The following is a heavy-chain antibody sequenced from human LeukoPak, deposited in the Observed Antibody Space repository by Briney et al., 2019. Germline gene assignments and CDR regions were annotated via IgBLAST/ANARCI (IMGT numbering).Heavy chain of an antibody. D-gene: IGHD5-12*01. V-gene: IGHV3-23*01. Sequence: PGGSLRLSCAASGFTFTNYAMSWVRQAPGKGLEWVSAISGGGSRTYYADSVKGRFSISRDNSRNTLHLLMNSLRPEDTAVYYCARYDGEATSLYLDYWGQGTLVTVSS. CDR3: ARYDGEATSLYLDY. CDR1: GFTFTNYA. CDR2: ISGGGSRT. J-gene: IGHJ4*02.